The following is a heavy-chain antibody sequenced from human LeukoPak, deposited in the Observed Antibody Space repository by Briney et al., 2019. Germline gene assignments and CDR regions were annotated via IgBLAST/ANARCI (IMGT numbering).Heavy chain of an antibody. CDR3: ARGPLAYCGADCSVDAFDV. J-gene: IGHJ3*01. CDR1: GDSVSGYY. V-gene: IGHV4-59*08. Sequence: SETLSLTCTVSGDSVSGYYWSWIRQPPGKGLEWIGYLYYSGFTNYNPSLTSRVTISIDTSNNHSSLKLKSVTAADTAVYYCARGPLAYCGADCSVDAFDVWGQGTVVTVSS. CDR2: LYYSGFT. D-gene: IGHD2-21*02.